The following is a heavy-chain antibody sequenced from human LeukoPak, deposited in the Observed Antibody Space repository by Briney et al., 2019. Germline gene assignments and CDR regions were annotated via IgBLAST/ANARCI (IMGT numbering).Heavy chain of an antibody. CDR3: ARQRSGSYFWFDP. V-gene: IGHV3-53*04. CDR2: IYSGGST. CDR1: GFTVSSNY. D-gene: IGHD3-10*01. Sequence: GGSLRLSCAASGFTVSSNYMSWVRQAPGKGLEWVSVIYSGGSTYYADSVKGRFTISRHDSKNTLYLQMNSLRAEDTAVYYCARQRSGSYFWFDPWGQGTLVTVSS. J-gene: IGHJ5*02.